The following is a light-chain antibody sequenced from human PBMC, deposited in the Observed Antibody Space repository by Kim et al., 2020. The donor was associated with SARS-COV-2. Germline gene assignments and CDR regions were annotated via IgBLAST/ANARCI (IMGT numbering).Light chain of an antibody. J-gene: IGKJ5*01. CDR2: AAS. CDR1: QDIKNN. CDR3: QQYQSYPVT. Sequence: ESVGDRVTMTCRASQDIKNNLVWFQQKPGKAPRSLIYAASSLQSGVPSKFSGSGSGTDFTLTISSLQPEDFATYYCQQYQSYPVTFGQGARLEIK. V-gene: IGKV1-16*02.